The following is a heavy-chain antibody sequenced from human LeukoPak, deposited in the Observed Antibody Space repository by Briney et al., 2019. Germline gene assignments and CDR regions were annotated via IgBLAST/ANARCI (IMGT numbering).Heavy chain of an antibody. V-gene: IGHV1-18*01. J-gene: IGHJ3*02. D-gene: IGHD3-22*01. CDR1: GYSFTSYV. Sequence: ASVKVSCKASGYSFTSYVMHWARQAPGQGLEWMGWINGYNGNPKYAQKFQGRVTMTTDTVTSAAYMELRSLRSDDTAMYYCARMYHYDSTGLRDAFDIWGQGTMVTVSS. CDR2: INGYNGNP. CDR3: ARMYHYDSTGLRDAFDI.